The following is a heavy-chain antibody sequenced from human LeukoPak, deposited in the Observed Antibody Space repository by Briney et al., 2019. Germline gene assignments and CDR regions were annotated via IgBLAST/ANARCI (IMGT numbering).Heavy chain of an antibody. CDR3: AKDHSSPTGPPPDDPHFDV. J-gene: IGHJ2*01. Sequence: GGSRRLACIAEGFKVSNYSMSWVRQAPGGGLEWVAAISGNGVAAYYSDSVNGGLSISRDNSKNTLFLQMDGPAAHDTAAYYCAKDHSSPTGPPPDDPHFDVWGRGALVTVAS. CDR2: ISGNGVAA. V-gene: IGHV3-23*01. D-gene: IGHD1-1*01. CDR1: GFKVSNYS.